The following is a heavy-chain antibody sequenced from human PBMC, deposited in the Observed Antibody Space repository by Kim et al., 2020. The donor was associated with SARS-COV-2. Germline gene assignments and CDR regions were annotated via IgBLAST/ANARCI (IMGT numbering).Heavy chain of an antibody. D-gene: IGHD3-10*01. CDR1: GFTFSSYG. CDR3: ARERRLWFVRGMDV. V-gene: IGHV3-33*01. CDR2: IWYDGSNK. Sequence: GGSLRLSCAASGFTFSSYGMHWVRQAPGKGLEWVAVIWYDGSNKYYADSVKGRFTISRDNSKNTLYLQMNSLRAEDTAVYYCARERRLWFVRGMDVWGQGTTVTVSS. J-gene: IGHJ6*02.